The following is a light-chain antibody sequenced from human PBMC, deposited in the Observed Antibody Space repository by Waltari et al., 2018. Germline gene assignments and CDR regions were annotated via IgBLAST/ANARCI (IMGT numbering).Light chain of an antibody. J-gene: IGKJ1*01. CDR1: QSVGRY. CDR2: ADS. Sequence: EIVLTQSPGTLSLSPGERATLSCRASQSVGRYLAWYQQKPGQAPRLLIYADSTRATASPDRFSCSESGTDFSLTISRLESEDFAVYYCQKYVNLPATFGQGTKVEIK. CDR3: QKYVNLPAT. V-gene: IGKV3-20*01.